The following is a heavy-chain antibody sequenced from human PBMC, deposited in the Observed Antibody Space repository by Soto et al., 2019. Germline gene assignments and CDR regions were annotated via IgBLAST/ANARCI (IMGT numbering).Heavy chain of an antibody. CDR2: VNPNTGLT. J-gene: IGHJ5*02. V-gene: IGHV1-2*02. Sequence: QVQLVQSGSEVRKPGASVRVSCQASGYTFTALYMNWVRQAPGQGLEWMGWVNPNTGLTKYAQKFQGRVIMTRDTSINTAYMELSGLTSDDTAVYYCTTLRLDTWGKGTLVTVSS. D-gene: IGHD3-9*01. CDR1: GYTFTALY. CDR3: TTLRLDT.